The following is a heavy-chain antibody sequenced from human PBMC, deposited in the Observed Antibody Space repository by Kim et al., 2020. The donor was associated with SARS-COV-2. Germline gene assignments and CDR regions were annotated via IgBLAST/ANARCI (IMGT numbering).Heavy chain of an antibody. D-gene: IGHD3-10*01. J-gene: IGHJ4*02. Sequence: GGSLRLSCAASGFTFSSYAMSWVRQAPGKGLEWVSAISGSGGSTYYADSVKGRFTISRDNSKNTLYLQMNSLRAEDTAVYYCAKPVLRRGVIIYYFDYWGQGTLVTVSS. CDR2: ISGSGGST. CDR1: GFTFSSYA. V-gene: IGHV3-23*01. CDR3: AKPVLRRGVIIYYFDY.